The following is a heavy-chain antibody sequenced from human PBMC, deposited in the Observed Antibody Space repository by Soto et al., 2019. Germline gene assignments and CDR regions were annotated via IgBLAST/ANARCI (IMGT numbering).Heavy chain of an antibody. D-gene: IGHD2-15*01. CDR1: GYTVTGYD. Sequence: SVKVSCKASGYTVTGYDIHWVRQATGQGLEWMGGIIPMFDTPIYAQKFQDRVTITADESTSTAYMQLSSLRSGDTAVYYCARSGGLDRDFNYWGQGSLVTVSS. V-gene: IGHV1-69*13. CDR3: ARSGGLDRDFNY. CDR2: IIPMFDTP. J-gene: IGHJ4*02.